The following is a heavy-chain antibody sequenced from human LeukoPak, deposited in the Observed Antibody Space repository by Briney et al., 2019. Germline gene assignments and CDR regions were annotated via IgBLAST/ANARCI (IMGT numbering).Heavy chain of an antibody. CDR1: GYSFTVYY. D-gene: IGHD1-26*01. CDR2: INPNSGGT. CDR3: ARGRLSAGWEIRPKFDY. J-gene: IGHJ4*02. Sequence: ASVKVSCTASGYSFTVYYMHWVRQAPGQGLEWMGWINPNSGGTKYAQKFQGRVTMTRDMSISTAYMELRRLRSDDAAVYNRARGRLSAGWEIRPKFDYWGQGTLVTVSS. V-gene: IGHV1-2*02.